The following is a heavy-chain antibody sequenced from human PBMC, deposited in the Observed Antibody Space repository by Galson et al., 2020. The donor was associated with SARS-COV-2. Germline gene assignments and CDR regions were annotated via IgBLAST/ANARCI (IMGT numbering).Heavy chain of an antibody. CDR2: INPNSGGT. J-gene: IGHJ4*02. D-gene: IGHD3-10*01. CDR3: ARDLEGGLFTIPRRPTY. CDR1: GYTFSGFY. V-gene: IGHV1-2*02. Sequence: ASVKVSCKASGYTFSGFYIHWVRQAPSQGLEWMGWINPNSGGTYYAQQFHGRVTMTRDSSINTVYMDLGSLRSDDTAVYYCARDLEGGLFTIPRRPTYWGQGTLVTVSP.